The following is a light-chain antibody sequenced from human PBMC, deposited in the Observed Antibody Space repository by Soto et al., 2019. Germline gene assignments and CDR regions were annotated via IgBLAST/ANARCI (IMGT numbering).Light chain of an antibody. J-gene: IGLJ2*01. V-gene: IGLV2-18*02. CDR2: EVS. CDR1: SSDVGSYNR. Sequence: QSALTQPPSVSGSPGQSVTISCTGTSSDVGSYNRVSWYQQPPGTAPKLMIYEVSNRPSGAPDRFSGSKSGNTASLTISGLQAEDEADYYCSSYTSSSTPVVFGGGTKLTVL. CDR3: SSYTSSSTPVV.